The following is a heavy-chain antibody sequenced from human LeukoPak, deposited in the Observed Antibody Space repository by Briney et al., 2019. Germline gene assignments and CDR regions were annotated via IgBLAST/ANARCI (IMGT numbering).Heavy chain of an antibody. Sequence: GGSLRLSCAASGCTFSTYAMSWVRQAPGKGLEWVSAMSGSGGSTKYADSVKGRFTISRDDSKNTLYLQMNSLRAEDTAVYYCEKVGYTSSLNYPGAAEFDYWGQGTLVTVSS. J-gene: IGHJ4*02. CDR3: EKVGYTSSLNYPGAAEFDY. D-gene: IGHD6-6*01. CDR2: MSGSGGST. V-gene: IGHV3-23*01. CDR1: GCTFSTYA.